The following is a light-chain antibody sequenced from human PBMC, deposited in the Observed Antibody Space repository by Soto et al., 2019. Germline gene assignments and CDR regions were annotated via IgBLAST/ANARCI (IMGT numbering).Light chain of an antibody. CDR2: GAS. V-gene: IGKV3-15*01. Sequence: DIVVTQSPATLSVSPGERATLSCRASQSVSSDLAWYQQKPGQAPRLLIYGASTRATGIPARFSGSGSGTEFPLTISSLQSQEFSVYYCQQYNNWPPLTFGGGTKVEIK. J-gene: IGKJ4*01. CDR1: QSVSSD. CDR3: QQYNNWPPLT.